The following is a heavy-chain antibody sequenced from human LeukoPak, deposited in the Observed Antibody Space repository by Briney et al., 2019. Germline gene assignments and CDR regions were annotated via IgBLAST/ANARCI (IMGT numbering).Heavy chain of an antibody. D-gene: IGHD5-12*01. CDR3: ATEPSRSYSFDHLDF. CDR2: IVPMFGIR. J-gene: IGHJ4*02. V-gene: IGHV1-69*02. Sequence: GASVKVSCKTSGGTFNNYSISWVRQAPGQGLEWMARIVPMFGIRNYPQTFRGRVNITADKATNTVYMELRSLRAEDTAIYYCATEPSRSYSFDHLDFWGLGTPVTVSS. CDR1: GGTFNNYS.